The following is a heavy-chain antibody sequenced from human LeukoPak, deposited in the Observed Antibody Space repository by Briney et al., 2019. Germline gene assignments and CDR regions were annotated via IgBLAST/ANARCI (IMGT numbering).Heavy chain of an antibody. CDR2: IIPIFGTA. CDR1: GGTFSSYA. D-gene: IGHD3-16*02. V-gene: IGHV1-69*05. CDR3: ARDSRFSRDDYVWGSYPD. Sequence: ASVKVSCKASGGTFSSYAISWVRQAPGQGLEWMGRIIPIFGTANYAQKFQGRVTITTDESTGTAYMELSSLRSEDTAVYYCARDSRFSRDDYVWGSYPDWGQGTLVTVSS. J-gene: IGHJ4*02.